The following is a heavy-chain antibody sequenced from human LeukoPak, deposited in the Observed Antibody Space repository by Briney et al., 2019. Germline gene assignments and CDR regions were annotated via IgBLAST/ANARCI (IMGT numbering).Heavy chain of an antibody. CDR3: ARYYGSGRGYYGLDV. D-gene: IGHD3-10*01. J-gene: IGHJ6*02. V-gene: IGHV3-33*01. CDR2: IYYDGSGS. CDR1: GFTFNSYG. Sequence: GRSLRLSCAASGFTFNSYGMHWVRQAPGKGLEWVAVIYYDGSGSYYGDSVKGRFTISRDNSKNTLYLQMNSLRAEDTAVYYCARYYGSGRGYYGLDVWGQGITVTVSS.